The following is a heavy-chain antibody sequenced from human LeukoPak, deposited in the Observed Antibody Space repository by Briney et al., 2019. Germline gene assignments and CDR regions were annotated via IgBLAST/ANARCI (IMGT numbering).Heavy chain of an antibody. CDR3: ARDYCTNSLCYNNWFDP. D-gene: IGHD2-8*01. CDR1: GYTFTDYA. Sequence: ASVKVSFKASGYTFTDYAISWVRQAPGQGLEWMGWISVYNGNTNYAEKVQGRVTMTTDTSTNTAYMELRSLRSDDTAVYYCARDYCTNSLCYNNWFDPWGQGTLVTVSS. V-gene: IGHV1-18*01. J-gene: IGHJ5*02. CDR2: ISVYNGNT.